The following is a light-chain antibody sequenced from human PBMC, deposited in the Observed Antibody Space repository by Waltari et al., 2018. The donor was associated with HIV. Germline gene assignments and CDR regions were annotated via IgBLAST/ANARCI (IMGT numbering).Light chain of an antibody. CDR3: QSADSSGTWV. CDR2: KDS. J-gene: IGLJ3*02. V-gene: IGLV3-25*03. CDR1: ALQKQY. Sequence: SYELTQPTSVSVSPGQTARITCSGDALQKQYAYWYQQKPGQAPVLVIYKDSERPSGIPERFSGSRSGTTVTLTIRGVEAEDEADYYCQSADSSGTWVFGGGTKLTVL.